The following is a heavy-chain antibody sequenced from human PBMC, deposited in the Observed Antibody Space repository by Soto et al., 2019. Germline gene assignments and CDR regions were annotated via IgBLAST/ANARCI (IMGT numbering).Heavy chain of an antibody. CDR1: GYTFTSYA. CDR2: INAGNGNT. D-gene: IGHD3-22*01. J-gene: IGHJ3*02. V-gene: IGHV1-3*01. Sequence: GASVKVSCKASGYTFTSYAMHWVRQAPGQRLEWMGWINAGNGNTKYSQKFQGRVTITRDTSASTAYMELSSLRSEDTAVYYCARGGPGYYYDSSGYMIWGQGTMVTVSS. CDR3: ARGGPGYYYDSSGYMI.